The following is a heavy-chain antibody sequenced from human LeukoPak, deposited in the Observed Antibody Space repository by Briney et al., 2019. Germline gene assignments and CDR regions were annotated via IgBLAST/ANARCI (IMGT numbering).Heavy chain of an antibody. CDR3: AKDIYRIVGATLFDY. V-gene: IGHV3-74*01. J-gene: IGHJ4*02. D-gene: IGHD1-26*01. CDR2: IDRDGSRI. CDR1: GFTFSSYW. Sequence: GGSLRLSCAVSGFTFSSYWMHWVRQAPGKGLVWVSRIDRDGSRINYADSVKGRFTISRDNSKNTLYLQMNSLRAEDTALYYCAKDIYRIVGATLFDYWGQGTLVTVSS.